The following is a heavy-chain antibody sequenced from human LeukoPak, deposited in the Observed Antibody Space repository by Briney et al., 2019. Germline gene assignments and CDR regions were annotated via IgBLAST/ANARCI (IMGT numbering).Heavy chain of an antibody. J-gene: IGHJ6*03. D-gene: IGHD3-9*01. CDR3: ARERVEGVHILTPYYYYMDV. Sequence: SVKVSCKASGGTFSSYAISWVRQAPGQGLEWMGRIIPIFGTANYAQKFQGRVTITTDESTSTAYMELSSLRSEDTAVYYCARERVEGVHILTPYYYYMDVWGKGTTVTVSS. CDR2: IIPIFGTA. CDR1: GGTFSSYA. V-gene: IGHV1-69*05.